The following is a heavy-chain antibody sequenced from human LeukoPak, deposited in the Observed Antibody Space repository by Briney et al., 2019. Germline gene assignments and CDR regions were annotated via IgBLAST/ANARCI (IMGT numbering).Heavy chain of an antibody. D-gene: IGHD4-23*01. J-gene: IGHJ4*02. Sequence: PSGTLSLTCAVYGGSFSGYYWSWIRQPPGKGLEWIGEINHSGSTNYNPSLKSRVTISVDTSKNQFSLKLSSVTAADTAVYYCARVIVVTQTFDYWGQGTLVTVSS. CDR2: INHSGST. V-gene: IGHV4-34*01. CDR3: ARVIVVTQTFDY. CDR1: GGSFSGYY.